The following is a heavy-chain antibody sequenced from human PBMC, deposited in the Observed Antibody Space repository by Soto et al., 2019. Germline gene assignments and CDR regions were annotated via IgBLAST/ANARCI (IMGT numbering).Heavy chain of an antibody. J-gene: IGHJ4*02. V-gene: IGHV5-51*01. CDR3: ARRDVISSSFFDY. Sequence: PGESLKVSCKGSGYSFTSYWIGWVRQIPGKGLEWMGIIYPGDSDTRYSPSFQGQVTISADKSISTAYLQRSSLKASDTAMYYCARRDVISSSFFDYWGQGTLVTVSS. CDR1: GYSFTSYW. CDR2: IYPGDSDT. D-gene: IGHD6-13*01.